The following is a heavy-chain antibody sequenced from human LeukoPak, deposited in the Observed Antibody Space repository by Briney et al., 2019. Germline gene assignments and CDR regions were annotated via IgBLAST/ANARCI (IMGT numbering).Heavy chain of an antibody. V-gene: IGHV3-23*01. CDR1: GFTFSTYA. CDR3: TTYYYDSSSYYYPYYFDY. CDR2: ISNSGGST. Sequence: PGGSLRLSCAASGFTFSTYAMSWARQAPGKGLEWVSSISNSGGSTYYADSVKGRFTISRDNSKNTLVLQMNSLRAEDTAVYYCTTYYYDSSSYYYPYYFDYWGQGTLVTVSS. J-gene: IGHJ4*02. D-gene: IGHD3-22*01.